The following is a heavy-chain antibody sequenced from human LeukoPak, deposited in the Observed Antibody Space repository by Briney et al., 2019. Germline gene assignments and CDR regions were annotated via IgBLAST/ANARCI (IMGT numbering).Heavy chain of an antibody. CDR3: ARGTGAYYYL. D-gene: IGHD3-22*01. J-gene: IGHJ3*01. CDR1: GGSITDYY. Sequence: PSETLSLTCTVSGGSITDYYWSWIRQPPGKGLEWIGYIYYSGSTKYNPYLKSRVTISIDTSKNQFSLKLSSVTAADAALYYCARGTGAYYYLWGQGTVVTVSS. V-gene: IGHV4-59*01. CDR2: IYYSGST.